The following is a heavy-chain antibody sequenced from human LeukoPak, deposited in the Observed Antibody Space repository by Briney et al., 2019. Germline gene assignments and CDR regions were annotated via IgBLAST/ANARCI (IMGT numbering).Heavy chain of an antibody. Sequence: GESLKISCKGSGYSFTSYWISWVRQMPGKGLEWMGRIDPSDSYTNYSPSFQGHVTISADKSISTAYLRWSSLKASDTAMYYCARTAGVPAGPFDYWGQGTLVTVSS. CDR3: ARTAGVPAGPFDY. J-gene: IGHJ4*02. CDR1: GYSFTSYW. CDR2: IDPSDSYT. V-gene: IGHV5-10-1*01. D-gene: IGHD2-2*01.